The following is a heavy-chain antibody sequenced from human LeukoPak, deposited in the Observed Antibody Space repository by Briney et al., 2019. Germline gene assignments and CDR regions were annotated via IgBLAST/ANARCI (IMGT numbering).Heavy chain of an antibody. CDR2: IYYSGST. CDR3: ARRSGYVDY. CDR1: GGSISSYY. J-gene: IGHJ4*02. V-gene: IGHV4-59*08. Sequence: SETLSLTCTVSGGSISSYYWSWTRQPPGKGLEWIGYIYYSGSTIYNPSLKSRVTISVDTSKNQFSLKVSSVTAADTAVYFCARRSGYVDYWGQGTLVTVSS. D-gene: IGHD3-3*01.